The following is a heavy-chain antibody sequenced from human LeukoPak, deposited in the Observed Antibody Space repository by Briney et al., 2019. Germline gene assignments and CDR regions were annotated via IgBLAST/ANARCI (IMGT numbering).Heavy chain of an antibody. D-gene: IGHD3-3*01. V-gene: IGHV4-4*09. CDR3: ARGRVDFWSGYSIDY. CDR1: GGSISSYY. J-gene: IGHJ4*02. CDR2: IYTSGST. Sequence: KPSETLSLTCTVSGGSISSYYWSWIRQPPGKGLEWIGYIYTSGSTNYNPSLKSRVTISVDTSKNQFSLKLSSVIAADTAVYYCARGRVDFWSGYSIDYWGQGTLVTVSS.